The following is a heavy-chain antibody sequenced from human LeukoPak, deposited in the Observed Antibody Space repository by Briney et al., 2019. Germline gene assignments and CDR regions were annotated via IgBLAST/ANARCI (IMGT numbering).Heavy chain of an antibody. CDR3: ARSPEYYDFWSGNPHGFQH. V-gene: IGHV4-39*07. CDR1: DGSISSSSYY. Sequence: PSETLSLTCTVSDGSISSSSYYWGWIRQPPGKGLEWIGSIYYSGSTYYNPSLKSRVTISVDTSKNQFSLKLSSLTAADTAVYYCARSPEYYDFWSGNPHGFQHWGQGTLVTVSS. J-gene: IGHJ1*01. D-gene: IGHD3-3*01. CDR2: IYYSGST.